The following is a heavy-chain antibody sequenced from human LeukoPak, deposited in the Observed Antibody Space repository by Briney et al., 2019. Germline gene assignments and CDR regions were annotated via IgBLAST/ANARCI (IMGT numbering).Heavy chain of an antibody. CDR1: GGSISSYY. Sequence: SETLSLTCTVSGGSISSYYWGWIRQPPGKGLEWIGYIYYSGSTNYNPSLKSRVTISVEKSKNQFSRKMRSVTAADTAVYYCARQYSSSWSPGSSYYGMDVWGQGTTVTVSS. V-gene: IGHV4-59*08. J-gene: IGHJ6*02. D-gene: IGHD6-13*01. CDR2: IYYSGST. CDR3: ARQYSSSWSPGSSYYGMDV.